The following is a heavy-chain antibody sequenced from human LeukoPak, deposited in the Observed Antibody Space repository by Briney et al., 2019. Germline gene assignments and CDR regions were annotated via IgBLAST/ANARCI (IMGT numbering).Heavy chain of an antibody. CDR3: AGKDTFGGVIEY. CDR1: GASISSYY. Sequence: SETLSLTCTVSGASISSYYWSWIRQPPGKGLEWIGYGYYSGSTNYNPSLKSRVTISVDTSKNQFSLKVRSVTAADTAVYYCAGKDTFGGVIEYWGQGTLVTVSS. J-gene: IGHJ4*02. CDR2: GYYSGST. D-gene: IGHD3-16*01. V-gene: IGHV4-59*01.